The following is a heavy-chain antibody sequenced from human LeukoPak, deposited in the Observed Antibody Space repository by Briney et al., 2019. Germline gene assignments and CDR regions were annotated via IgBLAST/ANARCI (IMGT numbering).Heavy chain of an antibody. CDR1: GFTFNSYG. CDR3: ARDVSGSYYNFDY. Sequence: PGGSLRLSCAASGFTFNSYGMHWVRQAPGKGLEWVAVIWYDGSNEYYADSVKGRFTISRDNSKNTLYLQMNSLRAEDTAVYYCARDVSGSYYNFDYWGQGTLVTVSS. J-gene: IGHJ4*02. CDR2: IWYDGSNE. V-gene: IGHV3-33*01. D-gene: IGHD1-26*01.